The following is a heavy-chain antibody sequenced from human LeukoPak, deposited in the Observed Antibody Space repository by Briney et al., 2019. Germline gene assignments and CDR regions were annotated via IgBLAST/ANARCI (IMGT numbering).Heavy chain of an antibody. D-gene: IGHD3-16*01. J-gene: IGHJ6*02. CDR1: GGTFDSYA. CDR2: IIPILDIT. Sequence: ASVKVSCKASGGTFDSYALTWVRQAPGQALEWMGRIIPILDITIYAQKFQGRVTITADKSTGTAYIELSSLSSEDTAVYYCARDQGLIDPPPYGLDVWGQGTTVTVSS. CDR3: ARDQGLIDPPPYGLDV. V-gene: IGHV1-69*04.